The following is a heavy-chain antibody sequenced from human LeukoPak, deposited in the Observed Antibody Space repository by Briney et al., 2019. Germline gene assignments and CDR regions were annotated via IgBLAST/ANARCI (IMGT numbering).Heavy chain of an antibody. CDR1: SGSISSSSYY. CDR3: ARQGIAVVPFDY. D-gene: IGHD6-19*01. CDR2: IYYSGST. Sequence: PSETLSLTCTVSSGSISSSSYYSGWIRQPPGKGLEWIRSIYYSGSTYYNPSLKSRVTISVDTSKNQFSLKLSSVTAADTAVYYCARQGIAVVPFDYWGQGTLVTVSS. V-gene: IGHV4-39*01. J-gene: IGHJ4*02.